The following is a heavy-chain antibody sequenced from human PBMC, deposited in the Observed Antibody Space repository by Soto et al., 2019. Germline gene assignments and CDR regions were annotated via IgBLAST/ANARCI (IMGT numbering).Heavy chain of an antibody. V-gene: IGHV3-21*01. CDR2: ISSSSSYI. CDR1: GFTFSSYS. D-gene: IGHD3-3*01. J-gene: IGHJ3*02. CDR3: ARPTSPNDFWSGSYAFDI. Sequence: GGSLRLSCAASGFTFSSYSMNWVRQAPGKGLEWVSSISSSSSYIYYADSVKGRFTISRDNAKNSLYLQMNSLRAEDTAVYYSARPTSPNDFWSGSYAFDIWGQGTMVTVSS.